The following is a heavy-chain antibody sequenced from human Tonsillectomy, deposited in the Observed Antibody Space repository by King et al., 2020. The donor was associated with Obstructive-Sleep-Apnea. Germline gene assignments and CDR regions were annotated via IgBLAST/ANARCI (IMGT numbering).Heavy chain of an antibody. J-gene: IGHJ4*02. CDR3: ASRTPDGSAYFY. CDR2: IYYSGTT. CDR1: GGSISSAGYY. D-gene: IGHD3-22*01. Sequence: VQLQESGPGLVKPSQTLSLSCSVSGGSISSAGYYWSWIRQHPGKGLEWIGYIYYSGTTHYNSSLKRRITISADTSKNQFSLKLSSVTAADTAVYYCASRTPDGSAYFYWGQGTLVTVSS. V-gene: IGHV4-31*03.